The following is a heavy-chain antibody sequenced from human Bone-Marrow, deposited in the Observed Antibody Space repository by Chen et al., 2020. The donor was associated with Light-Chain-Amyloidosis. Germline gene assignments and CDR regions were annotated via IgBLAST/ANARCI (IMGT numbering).Heavy chain of an antibody. CDR3: AKGGSSWYEDYYMDV. J-gene: IGHJ6*03. V-gene: IGHV3-30*18. CDR2: ISYDGSNK. CDR1: GFTFSSYG. D-gene: IGHD6-13*01. Sequence: QVQLVESGGGVVQPGRSLRLSCAASGFTFSSYGMHWVRQAPGKGLEWVAVISYDGSNKYYADSVKGRFTISRDNSKNTLYLQMNSLRAEDTAVYYCAKGGSSWYEDYYMDVWGKGTTVTVSS.